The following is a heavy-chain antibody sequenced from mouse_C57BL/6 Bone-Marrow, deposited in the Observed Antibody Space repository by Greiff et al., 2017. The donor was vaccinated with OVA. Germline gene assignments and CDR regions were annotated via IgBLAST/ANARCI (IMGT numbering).Heavy chain of an antibody. CDR3: VRHDNAMDY. V-gene: IGHV10-1*01. CDR1: GFSFNTYA. CDR2: IRSKSNNYAT. Sequence: EVKLVESGGGLVQPKGSLKLSCAASGFSFNTYAMNWVRQAPGKGLEWVARIRSKSNNYATYYADSVKDRFTISRDDSESMLYLQMNNLKTEDTAMYYCVRHDNAMDYWGQGTSVTVSS. J-gene: IGHJ4*01.